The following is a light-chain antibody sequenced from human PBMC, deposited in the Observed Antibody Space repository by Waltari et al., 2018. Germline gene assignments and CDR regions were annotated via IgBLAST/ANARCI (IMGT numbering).Light chain of an antibody. V-gene: IGLV2-14*01. Sequence: QSALTQPASVSGSPGQSITISCTGTSSDVGGYHYVSWCQQHPGKAPKLIIYEVSNRPSGVSNRFSGSKSGNTASLTISGLQAEDEADYYCSSYTSSSTYVFGPGTKVTVL. CDR1: SSDVGGYHY. CDR2: EVS. J-gene: IGLJ1*01. CDR3: SSYTSSSTYV.